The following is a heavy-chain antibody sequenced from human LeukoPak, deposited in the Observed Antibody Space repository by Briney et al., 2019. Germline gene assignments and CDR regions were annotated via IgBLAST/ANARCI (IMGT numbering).Heavy chain of an antibody. V-gene: IGHV4-38-2*02. CDR3: ARVTYYYGSGSYYEDY. CDR1: GYSISSGYY. D-gene: IGHD3-10*01. Sequence: KPSETLSLTCTVSGYSISSGYYWGWIRQPPGKGLEWIGSIYHSGSTYYNPSLKSRVTISVDTSKNQFSLKLSSVTAADTAVYYCARVTYYYGSGSYYEDYWGQGTLVTVSS. CDR2: IYHSGST. J-gene: IGHJ4*02.